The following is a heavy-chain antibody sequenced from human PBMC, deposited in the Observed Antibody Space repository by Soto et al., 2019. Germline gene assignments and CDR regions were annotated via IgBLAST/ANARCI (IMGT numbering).Heavy chain of an antibody. CDR1: RVSVTRYT. D-gene: IGHD2-21*02. CDR3: TREGITTGDT. Sequence: SVTLSLTCIVSRVSVTRYTWSLVRQPAKKGLEWIGRVFSSVSAPYSPSLKSRVRISMDTPENRLSLKLDSVTAADAGVYYCTREGITTGDTWGPGNLVIVSS. V-gene: IGHV4-4*07. CDR2: VFSSVSA. J-gene: IGHJ4*02.